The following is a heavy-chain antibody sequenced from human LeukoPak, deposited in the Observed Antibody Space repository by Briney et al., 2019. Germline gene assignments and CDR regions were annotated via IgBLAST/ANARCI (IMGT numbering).Heavy chain of an antibody. CDR2: ISAYNGNT. CDR1: GYTFTSYG. J-gene: IGHJ4*02. CDR3: ARDEIRYGSGGYCLATDY. V-gene: IGHV1-18*01. Sequence: GASVKVSCKASGYTFTSYGISWVRQAPGQGLEWMGWISAYNGNTNYAQKLQGRVTMTTDTSTSTAYMELRSLRSDDTAVYYCARDEIRYGSGGYCLATDYWGQGTLVTVSS. D-gene: IGHD3-10*01.